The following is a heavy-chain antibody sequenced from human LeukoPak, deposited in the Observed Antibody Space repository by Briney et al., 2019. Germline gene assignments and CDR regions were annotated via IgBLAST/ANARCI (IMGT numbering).Heavy chain of an antibody. Sequence: SETLSLTCTVSGGSISSYYWSWIRQPPGKGLEWIGYIYYSGSTNYNPSLKSRVTISVDTSKNQFSLKLSSVTAADTAVYYCARWKRGCTNGVCFYYFDYWGQGTLVTVSS. V-gene: IGHV4-59*01. CDR1: GGSISSYY. D-gene: IGHD2-8*01. CDR3: ARWKRGCTNGVCFYYFDY. J-gene: IGHJ4*02. CDR2: IYYSGST.